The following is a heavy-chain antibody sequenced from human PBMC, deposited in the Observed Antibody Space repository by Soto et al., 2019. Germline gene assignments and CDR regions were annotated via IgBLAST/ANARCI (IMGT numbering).Heavy chain of an antibody. CDR3: ARDRTVVTPGLFDY. CDR1: GGTFSSYA. Sequence: QVQLVQSGAEVKKPGSSVKVSCKASGGTFSSYAISWVRQAPGQGLEWMGGIIPIFGTANYAQEFQGRVTITADKSTSTAYMELRSLRSEDTAVYYCARDRTVVTPGLFDYWGQGTLVTVSS. CDR2: IIPIFGTA. D-gene: IGHD2-21*02. J-gene: IGHJ4*02. V-gene: IGHV1-69*06.